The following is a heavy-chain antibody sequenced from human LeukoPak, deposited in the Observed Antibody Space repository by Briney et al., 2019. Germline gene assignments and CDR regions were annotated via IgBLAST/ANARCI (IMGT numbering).Heavy chain of an antibody. V-gene: IGHV3-33*03. D-gene: IGHD1-26*01. Sequence: GGSLRLSCAASGFTFSSYGMHWVRQAPGKGLEWVAVIWYDGSNKYYADSVKGRFTISRDNAKNSLYLQMNSLRAEDTALYYCAKDIEVSPSLIDYWGQGTLVTVSS. CDR2: IWYDGSNK. J-gene: IGHJ4*02. CDR3: AKDIEVSPSLIDY. CDR1: GFTFSSYG.